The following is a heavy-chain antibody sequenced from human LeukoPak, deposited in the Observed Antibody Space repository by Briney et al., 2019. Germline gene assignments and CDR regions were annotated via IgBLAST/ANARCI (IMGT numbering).Heavy chain of an antibody. D-gene: IGHD6-19*01. J-gene: IGHJ4*02. CDR2: INHSGST. CDR3: ARIQGRWLANFDY. Sequence: DPSETLSLTCAVYGGSFSGYYWSWIRQPPGKGLEWIREINHSGSTNYNPSLKSRVTISVDTSKNQFSLKLSSVTAADTAVYYCARIQGRWLANFDYWGQGTLVTVSS. V-gene: IGHV4-34*01. CDR1: GGSFSGYY.